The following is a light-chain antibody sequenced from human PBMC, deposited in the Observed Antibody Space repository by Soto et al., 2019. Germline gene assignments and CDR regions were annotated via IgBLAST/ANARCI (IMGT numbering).Light chain of an antibody. CDR3: QQHSHWPPWT. CDR1: QSLLNSNGYNY. CDR2: GAS. J-gene: IGKJ1*01. Sequence: DIVVTQSPLSLPVTPGEPASISCRSSQSLLNSNGYNYLAWYQQKPGQAPRLLIYGASNRATGIPARFSGSGSGTDFTLTISNLEPEDFAVYYCQQHSHWPPWTFGQGTKVDIK. V-gene: IGKV3-11*01.